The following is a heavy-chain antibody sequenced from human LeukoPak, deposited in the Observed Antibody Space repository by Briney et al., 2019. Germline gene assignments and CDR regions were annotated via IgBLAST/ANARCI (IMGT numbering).Heavy chain of an antibody. CDR1: GGTFSNYA. J-gene: IGHJ2*01. V-gene: IGHV1-69*06. CDR2: IIPIFGTA. CDR3: ARLLAIAVAGPNWYFDL. Sequence: ASVKVSCNASGGTFSNYAISWVRQAPGQGLEWMGGIIPIFGTANYAQKFQGRVTITADKSTSTAYMELSSLRSEDTAVYYCARLLAIAVAGPNWYFDLWGRGTLVTVSS. D-gene: IGHD6-19*01.